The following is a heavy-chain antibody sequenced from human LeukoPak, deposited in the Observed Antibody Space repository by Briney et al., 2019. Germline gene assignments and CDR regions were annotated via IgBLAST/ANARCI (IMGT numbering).Heavy chain of an antibody. CDR1: GGSISSGDYY. J-gene: IGHJ5*02. D-gene: IGHD5-18*01. V-gene: IGHV4-30-4*01. CDR2: IYYSGST. CDR3: ARQAVGYSYDYNWFDP. Sequence: PSETLSLTCTVSGGSISSGDYYWSWIRQPPGKGLEWIGYIYYSGSTYYNPSLKSRVTISVDTSKNQFSLKLSSVTAADTAVYYCARQAVGYSYDYNWFDPWGQGTLVTVSS.